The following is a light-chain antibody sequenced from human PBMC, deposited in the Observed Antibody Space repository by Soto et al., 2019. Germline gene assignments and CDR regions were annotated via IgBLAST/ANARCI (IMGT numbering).Light chain of an antibody. CDR1: SSDIGAYNY. Sequence: QSALTQPASVSGSPGQSITISCTGSSSDIGAYNYVSWYQQQPGKAPKLMIYEVTYRPSGVSDRFSGSKYVNTAYLTISGLQAEDEADYYCSSYTTGSARVFGTGTKLTFL. J-gene: IGLJ1*01. CDR3: SSYTTGSARV. CDR2: EVT. V-gene: IGLV2-14*01.